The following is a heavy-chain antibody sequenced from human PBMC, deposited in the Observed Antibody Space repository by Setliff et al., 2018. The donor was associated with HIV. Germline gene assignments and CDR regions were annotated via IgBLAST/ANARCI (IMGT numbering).Heavy chain of an antibody. V-gene: IGHV1-2*06. D-gene: IGHD3-9*01. Sequence: GASVKFSCKASGYKFTGHHIQWMRQAPGQGLEWMGRINPNMGDTQYAQKFQGRIIMTRDTSINTVYMELSSLTSDDTTLYYCARQDIPTGYYLFDYWGQGTQVTVSS. CDR3: ARQDIPTGYYLFDY. J-gene: IGHJ4*02. CDR2: INPNMGDT. CDR1: GYKFTGHH.